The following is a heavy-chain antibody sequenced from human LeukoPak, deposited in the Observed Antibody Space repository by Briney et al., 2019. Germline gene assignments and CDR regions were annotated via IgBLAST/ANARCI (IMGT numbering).Heavy chain of an antibody. V-gene: IGHV1-69*05. CDR1: GGTFSSYA. D-gene: IGHD4-17*01. CDR3: ARDKTGHRYIYGDYHPFDH. Sequence: SVKVSFKASGGTFSSYAISWVRQAPGQGLEYMGRIIPIFGTPNYAQKFQGRVTITTDESTTTAYMELSSLRSEDTAIYYCARDKTGHRYIYGDYHPFDHWGQGTLVTVSS. J-gene: IGHJ4*02. CDR2: IIPIFGTP.